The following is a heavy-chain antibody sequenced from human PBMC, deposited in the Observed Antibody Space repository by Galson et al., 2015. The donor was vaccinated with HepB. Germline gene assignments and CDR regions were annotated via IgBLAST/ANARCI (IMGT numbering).Heavy chain of an antibody. CDR3: TRHIETPTAAGSLNFAY. CDR2: IDPSDSYT. J-gene: IGHJ4*02. D-gene: IGHD6-13*01. CDR1: GYSFTIYW. V-gene: IGHV5-10-1*01. Sequence: QSGAEVKKPGESLRISCKGSGYSFTIYWITWVRQMPGKGLGWMGRIDPSDSYTTYRPSFQGHVTISADKSINTVYLQWTSLQASDTAMYFCTRHIETPTAAGSLNFAYWGQGTLVTVSS.